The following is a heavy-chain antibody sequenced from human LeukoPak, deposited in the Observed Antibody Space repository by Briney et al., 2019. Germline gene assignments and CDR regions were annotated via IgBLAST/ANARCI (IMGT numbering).Heavy chain of an antibody. D-gene: IGHD6-13*01. CDR1: GDSVSSNSAA. V-gene: IGHV6-1*01. CDR2: TYYRSKWYN. J-gene: IGHJ4*02. CDR3: ARDIDIYSSSWHTIYYFDY. Sequence: SQSLSLTCAISGDSVSSNSAAWNWIRQSPSRGLEWLGRTYYRSKWYNDYAVSMKSRITINPDTSKNQFSLQLNSVTPEDTAVYYCARDIDIYSSSWHTIYYFDYWGQGTLVTVSS.